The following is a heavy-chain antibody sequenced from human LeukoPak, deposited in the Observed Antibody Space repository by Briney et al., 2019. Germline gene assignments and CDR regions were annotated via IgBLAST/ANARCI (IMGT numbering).Heavy chain of an antibody. D-gene: IGHD3-10*01. CDR2: ISGSGLNT. J-gene: IGHJ4*02. Sequence: PGGSLRLSCAASGFIFSTYGMTWFRQAPGRGLEWVSGISGSGLNTYYADSVKGRFTSSRDNSKNMLYLQMNSLRAEDTAVYYCAKGGGYGSGTYSEDWGQGILVTASS. V-gene: IGHV3-23*01. CDR1: GFIFSTYG. CDR3: AKGGGYGSGTYSED.